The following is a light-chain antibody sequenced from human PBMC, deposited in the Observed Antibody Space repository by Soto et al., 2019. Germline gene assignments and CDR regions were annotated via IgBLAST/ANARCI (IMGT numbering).Light chain of an antibody. CDR2: MNN. V-gene: IGLV1-47*01. J-gene: IGLJ3*02. CDR3: VAWDDNLSSRV. Sequence: QAMVTQPPSLSGTPGQTVTISCIGSRSNIGSAIVHWYQQLPGTAPKHLIYMNNQRPSGVPDRFSGSKSGTSASLVITGLRPEDEADYYCVAWDDNLSSRVFGGGTKVTVL. CDR1: RSNIGSAI.